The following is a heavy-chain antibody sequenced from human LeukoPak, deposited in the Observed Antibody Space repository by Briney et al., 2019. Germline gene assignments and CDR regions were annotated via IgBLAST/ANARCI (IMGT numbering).Heavy chain of an antibody. J-gene: IGHJ6*02. CDR3: AKDPRTCRALCYYYGMDV. CDR2: ISGSGGST. CDR1: GFTFSSYA. V-gene: IGHV3-23*01. D-gene: IGHD3-16*01. Sequence: GGSLRLSCAASGFTFSSYAMSWVRQALGKGLEWVTAISGSGGSTYYADSVKGRFTISRDNSKNTLYLQMNSLRAEDTAVYYCAKDPRTCRALCYYYGMDVWGQGITVTVSS.